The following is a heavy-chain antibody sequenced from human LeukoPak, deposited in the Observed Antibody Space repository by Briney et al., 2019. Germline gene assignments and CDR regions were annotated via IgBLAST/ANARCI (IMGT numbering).Heavy chain of an antibody. D-gene: IGHD1-1*01. J-gene: IGHJ4*02. CDR1: GFTFSTYA. CDR3: AKDFVRYNIQFDY. CDR2: ISDSGANT. Sequence: PGGSLRLSCAASGFTFSTYAMSWVRQAPGKGLEWVSTISDSGANTYYADSVRGRFTISRDNSKNALYLQMNSLRAEDTALYYCAKDFVRYNIQFDYWGQGALVTVSS. V-gene: IGHV3-23*01.